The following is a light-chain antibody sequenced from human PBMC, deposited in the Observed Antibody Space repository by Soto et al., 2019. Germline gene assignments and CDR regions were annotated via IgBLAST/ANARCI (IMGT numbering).Light chain of an antibody. Sequence: IQMTQSRSTLSASVGDRVTITCRSSQGISSWLAWYQQKPGKAPKLLIYKASGLESGVPSRFSASGSGTESTITISRLQPDDFATHYCQQYNSYSQLTLGGGPKVDIK. V-gene: IGKV1-5*03. J-gene: IGKJ4*02. CDR1: QGISSW. CDR3: QQYNSYSQLT. CDR2: KAS.